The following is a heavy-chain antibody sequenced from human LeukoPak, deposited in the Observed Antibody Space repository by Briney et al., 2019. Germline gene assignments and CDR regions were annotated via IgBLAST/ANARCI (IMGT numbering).Heavy chain of an antibody. CDR2: INHSGST. J-gene: IGHJ4*02. D-gene: IGHD3-22*01. CDR3: ARGVKDYYDSSGYFDY. Sequence: SETLSLTCAVYGGSFSGYYWSWIRQPPGKGLEWIGEINHSGSTNYNPSLKSRVTISVDTSKNQFSLKLSSVTVADTAVYYCARGVKDYYDSSGYFDYWGQGTLVTVSS. V-gene: IGHV4-34*01. CDR1: GGSFSGYY.